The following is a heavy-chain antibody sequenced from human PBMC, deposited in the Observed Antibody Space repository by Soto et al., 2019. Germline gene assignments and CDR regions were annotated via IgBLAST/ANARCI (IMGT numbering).Heavy chain of an antibody. V-gene: IGHV4-39*01. CDR3: ARQPLNLYGDYVHYMDV. Sequence: SETLCITCAVSGGSIRSSSYYWGWIRQPPGKGLEWIGSIYYSGSTYYNPSLKSRVTISVDTSKNQFSLKLSSVTAADTAVYYCARQPLNLYGDYVHYMDVWGKGTTVTVSS. CDR2: IYYSGST. D-gene: IGHD4-17*01. J-gene: IGHJ6*03. CDR1: GGSIRSSSYY.